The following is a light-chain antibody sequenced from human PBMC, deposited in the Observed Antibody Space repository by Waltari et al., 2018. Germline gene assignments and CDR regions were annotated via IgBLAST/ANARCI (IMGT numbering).Light chain of an antibody. CDR2: GAS. CDR3: QQYNDWPLT. J-gene: IGKJ4*01. V-gene: IGKV3-15*01. Sequence: LSCRASQSVNNNLAWYQQKPGQAPRLLIYGASTRATGIPGRFSGSGSGTEFSLTVSSLQSEGFAIYYCQQYNDWPLTFGGGTRVEIK. CDR1: QSVNNN.